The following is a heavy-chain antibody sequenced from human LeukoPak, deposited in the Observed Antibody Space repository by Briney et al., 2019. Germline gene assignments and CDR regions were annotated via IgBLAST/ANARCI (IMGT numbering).Heavy chain of an antibody. D-gene: IGHD2-2*01. CDR2: INHSGST. V-gene: IGHV4-34*01. Sequence: PSETLSLTCAVYGGSFSGYYWSWIRQPPGKGLEWIGEINHSGSTNYNPSLKSRVTISADTSKNQFSLKLSSVTAADTAVYFCARHDRYCSSATCYVPWFDPWGQGTLVTVSS. J-gene: IGHJ5*02. CDR1: GGSFSGYY. CDR3: ARHDRYCSSATCYVPWFDP.